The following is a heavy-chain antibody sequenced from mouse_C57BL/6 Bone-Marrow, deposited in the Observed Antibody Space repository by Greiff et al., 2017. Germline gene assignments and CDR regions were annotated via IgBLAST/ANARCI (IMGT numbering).Heavy chain of an antibody. CDR2: IDPEDGET. D-gene: IGHD1-1*01. J-gene: IGHJ2*01. V-gene: IGHV14-2*01. CDR3: ASSITTH. CDR1: GFNIQDYY. Sequence: VQLQQSGAELVKPGASVKLSCTASGFNIQDYYMHWVKQRTEQGLEWIGRIDPEDGETKYAPQFPGKATLTADTSSNTASLQLSILTSEDTAVYYCASSITTHWGQGTTLTVSS.